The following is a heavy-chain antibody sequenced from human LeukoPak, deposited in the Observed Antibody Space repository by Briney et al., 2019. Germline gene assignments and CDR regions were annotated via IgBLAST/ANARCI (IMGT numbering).Heavy chain of an antibody. Sequence: SETLSLTCTVSGGPISGYYWSWIRQPAGKGLEWIGRIYTSGTTNYKPSLKRRLTMSVDTSKNQFSLKLSSVTAADTAVYYCARQTRSGSYSGGFDSWGQGTLVTVSS. CDR1: GGPISGYY. CDR2: IYTSGTT. J-gene: IGHJ5*01. CDR3: ARQTRSGSYSGGFDS. V-gene: IGHV4-4*07. D-gene: IGHD3-10*01.